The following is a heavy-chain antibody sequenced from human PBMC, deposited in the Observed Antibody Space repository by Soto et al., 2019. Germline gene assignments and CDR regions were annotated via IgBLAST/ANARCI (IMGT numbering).Heavy chain of an antibody. V-gene: IGHV1-46*01. CDR1: GYTFTIYY. CDR2: INPSGGST. D-gene: IGHD2-21*01. CDR3: ARGPYSVLWEV. Sequence: ASVNVSCKASGYTFTIYYMHWVRQAPGQGLEWMGIINPSGGSTSYAQKFQGRVTMTRDTSTSTVYMELSSLRSEDTAVYYCARGPYSVLWEVWGQGTTVTVSS. J-gene: IGHJ6*02.